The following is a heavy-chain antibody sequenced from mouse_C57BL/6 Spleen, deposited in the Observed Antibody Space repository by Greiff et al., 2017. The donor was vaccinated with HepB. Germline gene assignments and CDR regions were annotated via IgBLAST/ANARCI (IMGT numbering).Heavy chain of an antibody. V-gene: IGHV5-17*01. Sequence: EVQLVESGGGLVKPGGSLKLSCAASGFTFSDYGMHWVRQAPEKGLEWVAYISSGSSTIYYADTVKGRFTIARDNAKNTLFLQMTSLRSEDTAMYYCARDWDGLYAMDYWGQGTSVTVSS. D-gene: IGHD4-1*01. CDR3: ARDWDGLYAMDY. CDR1: GFTFSDYG. CDR2: ISSGSSTI. J-gene: IGHJ4*01.